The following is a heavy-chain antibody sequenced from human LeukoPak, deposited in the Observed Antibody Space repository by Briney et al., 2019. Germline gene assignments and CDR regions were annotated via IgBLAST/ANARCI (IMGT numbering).Heavy chain of an antibody. V-gene: IGHV1-69*05. CDR1: GGTFISYA. D-gene: IGHD3-3*01. Sequence: ASVKVSCKASGGTFISYAMRWVRQAPGQGLEWMGVIIPSFGRANYAQKFQRRVTITTDESTSSAYMELSSLRSEDTAVYYCARHRGIFGLFDYWGQGTLVTVSS. CDR2: IIPSFGRA. J-gene: IGHJ4*02. CDR3: ARHRGIFGLFDY.